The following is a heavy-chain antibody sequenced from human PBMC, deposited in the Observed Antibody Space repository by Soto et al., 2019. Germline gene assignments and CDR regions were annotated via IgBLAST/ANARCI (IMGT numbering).Heavy chain of an antibody. J-gene: IGHJ4*02. CDR3: AKDEGDNSNYYYFDF. Sequence: SLILSCAASGFTFGTSVMHWVRQAPGKGLEWVALISSDGTNKFYTDSVKGRFTISRDNSKNTLYLLVSRLRPEDTATYYCAKDEGDNSNYYYFDFWGQGTRVTVSS. CDR1: GFTFGTSV. CDR2: ISSDGTNK. V-gene: IGHV3-30*18. D-gene: IGHD4-4*01.